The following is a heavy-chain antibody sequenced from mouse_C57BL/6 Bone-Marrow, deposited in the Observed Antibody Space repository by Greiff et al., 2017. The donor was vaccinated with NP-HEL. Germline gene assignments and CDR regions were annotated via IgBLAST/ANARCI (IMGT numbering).Heavy chain of an antibody. D-gene: IGHD2-4*01. J-gene: IGHJ3*01. CDR3: ASFYYDYDGGY. CDR2: ISSGSSTI. Sequence: EVQLQESGGGLVKPGGSLKLSCAASGFTFSDYGMHWVRQAPEKGLEWVAYISSGSSTIYYADTVKGRFTISRDNAKNTLFLQMTSLRSEDTAMYYCASFYYDYDGGYWGQGTLVTVSA. CDR1: GFTFSDYG. V-gene: IGHV5-17*01.